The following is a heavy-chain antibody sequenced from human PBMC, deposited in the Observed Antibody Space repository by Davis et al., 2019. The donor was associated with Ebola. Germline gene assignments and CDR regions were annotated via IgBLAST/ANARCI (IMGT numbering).Heavy chain of an antibody. D-gene: IGHD3-16*01. Sequence: SGPTLVKPTQTLTLTCTFSGFSLSTSGMCVSWIRQPPGKALEWLARIDWDDDKYYSTSLKTRLTISKDTSKNQVVLTMTNMDPVDTATYYCARIRYGGVQYYFDYWGQGTLVTVSS. CDR1: GFSLSTSGMC. CDR2: IDWDDDK. J-gene: IGHJ4*02. V-gene: IGHV2-70*11. CDR3: ARIRYGGVQYYFDY.